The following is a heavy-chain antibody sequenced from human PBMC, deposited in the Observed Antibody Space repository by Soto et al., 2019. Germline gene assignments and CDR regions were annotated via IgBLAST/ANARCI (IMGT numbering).Heavy chain of an antibody. CDR1: GYRFNTYG. V-gene: IGHV1-18*01. Sequence: ASVKVSCKASGYRFNTYGITWVRQAPGQGLEWMGWITAYNGHTNSAQKLQDRVTMTTDISTSTAYMELRSLRSDDTAVYYCARGQGEYCSGGSCYANYYYHGLDVWGQGTTVTVYS. CDR2: ITAYNGHT. J-gene: IGHJ6*02. D-gene: IGHD2-15*01. CDR3: ARGQGEYCSGGSCYANYYYHGLDV.